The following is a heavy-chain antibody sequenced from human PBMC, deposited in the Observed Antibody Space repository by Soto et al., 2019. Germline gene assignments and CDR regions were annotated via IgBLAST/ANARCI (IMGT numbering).Heavy chain of an antibody. Sequence: GGSLRLSCVASGFTFSTYGIHWVRQAPGKGLEWVAGIWSDASSKYYADSVKGRFTVSRDNSKNTVNLQMSSLRAEDTAMYYCSRDAGSSGYYYGPLYWGQGTLVTVSS. CDR2: IWSDASSK. J-gene: IGHJ4*02. V-gene: IGHV3-33*01. CDR1: GFTFSTYG. D-gene: IGHD3-22*01. CDR3: SRDAGSSGYYYGPLY.